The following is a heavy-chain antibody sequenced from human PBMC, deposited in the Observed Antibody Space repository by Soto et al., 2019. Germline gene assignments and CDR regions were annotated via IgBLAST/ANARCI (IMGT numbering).Heavy chain of an antibody. D-gene: IGHD5-12*01. Sequence: PSETLSLTCAVSGGSISSSNWWSWVRQPPGKGLEWIGEIYHSGSTNYNPSLKSRVTISVDKSKNQFSLKLSSVTAADTAVYYCARKIEMATNGLDYWGQGTLVTVSS. CDR3: ARKIEMATNGLDY. V-gene: IGHV4-4*02. CDR1: GGSISSSNW. J-gene: IGHJ4*02. CDR2: IYHSGST.